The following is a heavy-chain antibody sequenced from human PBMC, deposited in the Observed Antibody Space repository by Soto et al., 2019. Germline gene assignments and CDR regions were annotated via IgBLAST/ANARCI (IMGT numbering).Heavy chain of an antibody. CDR2: ISGSGGST. V-gene: IGHV3-23*01. D-gene: IGHD7-27*01. CDR3: AKVLGMGYYYGMDV. Sequence: PGGSLRLSCAASGFTFSSYAMSWVRQAPGKGLEWVSAISGSGGSTYYADSVKGRFTISRDNSKNTLYLQMNSLRAEDTAVYYCAKVLGMGYYYGMDVWGQGTTVTVSS. CDR1: GFTFSSYA. J-gene: IGHJ6*02.